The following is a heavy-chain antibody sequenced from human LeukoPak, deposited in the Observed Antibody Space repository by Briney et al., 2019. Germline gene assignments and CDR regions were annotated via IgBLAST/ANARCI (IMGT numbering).Heavy chain of an antibody. CDR1: GFTFSSYW. CDR2: IKQDGSEK. V-gene: IGHV3-7*01. J-gene: IGHJ3*02. D-gene: IGHD3-22*01. Sequence: GGSLRLSCAASGFTFSSYWMSWVRQAPGKGLEWVANIKQDGSEKYYVDSVKGRFTISRDNAKNSLYLQMNSLRAEDTAVYYCAKGLHDSSGYYYSGAFDIWGQGTMVTVSS. CDR3: AKGLHDSSGYYYSGAFDI.